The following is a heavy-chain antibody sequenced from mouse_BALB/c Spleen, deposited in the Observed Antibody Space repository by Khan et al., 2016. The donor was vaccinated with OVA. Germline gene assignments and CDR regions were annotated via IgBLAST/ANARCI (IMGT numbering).Heavy chain of an antibody. J-gene: IGHJ3*01. Sequence: VQLQQSGPELVKPGASVKISCKASGYTFTDYNMDWVKQNHGKSLEWVGYIFPKSGDSGYNQKFKTKATLTVDSPSSTAYMELRSLTSEDSAVYYCARSGYGSFAYWGQGTLVTVSA. CDR3: ARSGYGSFAY. CDR1: GYTFTDYN. D-gene: IGHD1-2*01. CDR2: IFPKSGDS. V-gene: IGHV1S29*02.